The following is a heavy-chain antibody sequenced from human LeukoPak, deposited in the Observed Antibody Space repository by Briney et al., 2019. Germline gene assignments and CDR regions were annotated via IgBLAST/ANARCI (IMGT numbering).Heavy chain of an antibody. CDR2: IYYSGST. Sequence: PSETLSLTCTVSGGSISSYYWSWIRQPPGKGLEWIGYIYYSGSTNYNPSLKSRVTISVDTSKNQFSLKLSSVTAADTAVYYCARDLGMSGSYYYMDIWGKGTTVTVSS. D-gene: IGHD6-25*01. CDR3: ARDLGMSGSYYYMDI. CDR1: GGSISSYY. V-gene: IGHV4-59*01. J-gene: IGHJ6*03.